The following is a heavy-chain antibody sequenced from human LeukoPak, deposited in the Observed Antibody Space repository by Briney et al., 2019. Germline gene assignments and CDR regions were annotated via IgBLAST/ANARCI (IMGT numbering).Heavy chain of an antibody. D-gene: IGHD3-22*01. V-gene: IGHV1-2*02. CDR1: GYTFTGYY. Sequence: VASVKVSCKASGYTFTGYYMHWVRQAPGQGLEWMGWINPNSGGTNYAQKFQGRVTMTRDTSISTAYMELSRLRSDDTAVYYCARSGVGAMIVAYYFDYWGQGTLVTVSS. CDR2: INPNSGGT. CDR3: ARSGVGAMIVAYYFDY. J-gene: IGHJ4*02.